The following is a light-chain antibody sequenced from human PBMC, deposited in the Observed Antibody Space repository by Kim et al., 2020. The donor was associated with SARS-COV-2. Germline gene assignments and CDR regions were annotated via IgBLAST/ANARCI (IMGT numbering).Light chain of an antibody. CDR3: NSRDSHDNVV. J-gene: IGLJ2*01. CDR1: SLRSYY. Sequence: VAWGPTVSITSQGNSLRSYYATWYQQKPGQAPILVIYSKNNPPSGLPDRFSGSSSGNTASLTITGTQAGDEAYYYCNSRDSHDNVVFGGGTQLTVL. V-gene: IGLV3-19*01. CDR2: SKN.